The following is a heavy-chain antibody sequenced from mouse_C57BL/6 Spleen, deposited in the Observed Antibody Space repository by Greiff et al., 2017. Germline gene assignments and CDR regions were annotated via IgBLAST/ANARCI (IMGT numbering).Heavy chain of an antibody. Sequence: QVQLQQSGPELVKPGASVKISCKASGYAFSSSWMNWVKQRPGKGLEWIGRIYPGDGDTNYNGKFKGKATLTADKSSSTAYMQLSSLTSEDSAVYFCARLDYYGSRSGYVDVWGTGTTVTVSS. CDR2: IYPGDGDT. CDR3: ARLDYYGSRSGYVDV. V-gene: IGHV1-82*01. D-gene: IGHD1-1*01. J-gene: IGHJ1*03. CDR1: GYAFSSSW.